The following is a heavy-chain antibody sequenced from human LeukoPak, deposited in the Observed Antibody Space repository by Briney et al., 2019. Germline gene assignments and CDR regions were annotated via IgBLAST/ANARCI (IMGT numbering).Heavy chain of an antibody. J-gene: IGHJ3*02. V-gene: IGHV1-2*02. CDR3: ARDRRTGDDAFDI. CDR1: GYTFTGYY. CDR2: INPNSGGT. Sequence: ASVKVSCKASGYTFTGYYMHWVRQAPGQGLEWMGWINPNSGGTNYAQKFQGRVTVTRDTSISTAYMELSRLRSDDTAVYYCARDRRTGDDAFDIWGQGTMVTVSS. D-gene: IGHD7-27*01.